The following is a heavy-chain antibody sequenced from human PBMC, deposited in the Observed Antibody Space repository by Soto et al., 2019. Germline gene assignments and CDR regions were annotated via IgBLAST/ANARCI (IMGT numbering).Heavy chain of an antibody. CDR1: GGSISSGVYS. Sequence: TLSPACAVSGGSISSGVYSWTWSRQPPGKGLEWIGYIYHSGSTSYNPSLKSRVTISVDRSKNQLSLKLTSVTAADTAVYYCARGRPQPGIAIMDVWGQGTKATVYS. V-gene: IGHV4-30-2*01. J-gene: IGHJ6*01. D-gene: IGHD6-13*01. CDR2: IYHSGST. CDR3: ARGRPQPGIAIMDV.